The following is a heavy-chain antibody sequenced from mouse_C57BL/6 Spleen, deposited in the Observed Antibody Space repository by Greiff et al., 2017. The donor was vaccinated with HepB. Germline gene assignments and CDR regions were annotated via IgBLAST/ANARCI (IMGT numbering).Heavy chain of an antibody. CDR2: INPNNGGT. Sequence: VQLKQSGPELVKPGASVKMSCKASGYTFTDYNMHWVKQSHGKSLEWIGYINPNNGGTSYNQKFKGKATLTVNKSSSTAYMELRSLTSEDSAVYYCARGVYSPFDYWGQGTTLTVSS. CDR1: GYTFTDYN. V-gene: IGHV1-22*01. CDR3: ARGVYSPFDY. J-gene: IGHJ2*01. D-gene: IGHD2-12*01.